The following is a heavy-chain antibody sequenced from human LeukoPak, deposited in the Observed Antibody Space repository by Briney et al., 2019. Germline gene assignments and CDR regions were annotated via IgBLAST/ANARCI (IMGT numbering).Heavy chain of an antibody. CDR1: GFTFSSYG. Sequence: GGSLRLSCAASGFTFSSYGMHWVRQAPGKGLEWVAVIWYDGSNKYHADSVKGRFTISRDNSKNTLYLQMNSLRAEDTAVYYCARDGCRDGYNAPIDYWGQGTLVTVSS. CDR3: ARDGCRDGYNAPIDY. J-gene: IGHJ4*02. CDR2: IWYDGSNK. V-gene: IGHV3-33*01. D-gene: IGHD5-24*01.